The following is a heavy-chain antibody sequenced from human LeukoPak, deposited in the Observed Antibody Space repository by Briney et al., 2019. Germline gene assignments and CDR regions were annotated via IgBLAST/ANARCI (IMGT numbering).Heavy chain of an antibody. Sequence: PGGSLRLSCAASGFTFSSYWMHWVRQAPGKGLVWVSRVSSDGSSTTYADSVKGRFTGSRDNTKNTLYLQMNGLRAEDTAVYYCVRDAWMVSTPLDYWGQGTLVTVSS. D-gene: IGHD2-8*01. CDR1: GFTFSSYW. CDR3: VRDAWMVSTPLDY. J-gene: IGHJ4*02. V-gene: IGHV3-74*01. CDR2: VSSDGSST.